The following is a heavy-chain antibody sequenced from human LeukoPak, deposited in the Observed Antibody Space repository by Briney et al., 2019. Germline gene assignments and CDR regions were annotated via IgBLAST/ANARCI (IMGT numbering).Heavy chain of an antibody. CDR3: VRDNPRCCGVVPVNINDY. V-gene: IGHV3-48*01. J-gene: IGHJ4*02. CDR1: GLTLSRDS. D-gene: IGHD2-15*01. CDR2: ISYDSAIK. Sequence: PGGSLTLSCAASGLTLSRDSMNWVGQAPGKGLEWISYISYDSAIKYYADSVRGRFTISRDNAKNSLYLQMHSLSAEDTAVYYCVRDNPRCCGVVPVNINDYWGQGTLVTVSS.